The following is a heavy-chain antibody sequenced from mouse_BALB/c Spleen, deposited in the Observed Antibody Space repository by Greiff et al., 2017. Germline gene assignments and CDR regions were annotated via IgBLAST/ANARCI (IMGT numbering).Heavy chain of an antibody. CDR3: TIDYYGRDYAMDY. CDR1: GYSFTSYW. J-gene: IGHJ4*01. V-gene: IGHV1-5*01. CDR2: IYPGNSDT. Sequence: VQLKQSGTVLARPEASVKMSCKASGYSFTSYWIHWVKQRPGQGLEWIGAIYPGNSDTSYNQKFKGKAKLTAVTSASTAYMELSSLTNEDSAVYYCTIDYYGRDYAMDYWGQGTSVTVSS. D-gene: IGHD1-1*01.